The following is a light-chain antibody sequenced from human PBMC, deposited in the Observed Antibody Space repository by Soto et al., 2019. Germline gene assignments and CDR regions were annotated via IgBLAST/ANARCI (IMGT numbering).Light chain of an antibody. CDR1: SSDVGSYNR. CDR2: DVN. V-gene: IGLV2-18*02. Sequence: QSALTQPPSVSGSPGQSVTISCTGTSSDVGSYNRVSWYQQPPGTAPKLMIYDVNNRPSGVPDRFSGSKSGNTASLTISGLQAEDEADYSCSSYTRSNTFVFGTGTKLTVL. J-gene: IGLJ1*01. CDR3: SSYTRSNTFV.